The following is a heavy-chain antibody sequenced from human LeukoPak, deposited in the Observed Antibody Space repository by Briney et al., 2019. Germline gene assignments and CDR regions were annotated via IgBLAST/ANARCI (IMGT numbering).Heavy chain of an antibody. CDR1: GFTLSSYG. CDR2: LWYDGSKQ. CDR3: ARDQITMVRGGEYYYYYGMDV. Sequence: GGSLTLSCAASGFTLSSYGMQWVRPAPGKGLAWVAVLWYDGSKQYYAASVKGPFTISRDNSKNTLYLQMNSLRAEDTAVYYCARDQITMVRGGEYYYYYGMDVWGQGTTVTVSS. D-gene: IGHD3-10*01. V-gene: IGHV3-33*01. J-gene: IGHJ6*02.